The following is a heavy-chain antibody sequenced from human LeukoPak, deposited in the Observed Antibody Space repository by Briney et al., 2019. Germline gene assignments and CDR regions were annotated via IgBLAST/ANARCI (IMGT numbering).Heavy chain of an antibody. V-gene: IGHV3-11*04. Sequence: PGGSLRLSCAASGFTFSDYYMSWIRQAPGKGLEWVSYISSSGSTIYYADSVKGRFTISRDNAKNSLYLQMNSLRAEDTAVYYCARVNKDFSTFRMYYFDYWGQGTLVTVSS. J-gene: IGHJ4*02. CDR3: ARVNKDFSTFRMYYFDY. D-gene: IGHD2-8*01. CDR1: GFTFSDYY. CDR2: ISSSGSTI.